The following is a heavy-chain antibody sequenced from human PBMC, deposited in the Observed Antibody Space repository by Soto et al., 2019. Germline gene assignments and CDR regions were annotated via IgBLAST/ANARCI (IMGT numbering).Heavy chain of an antibody. Sequence: GGSLRLSCAASGFTFSSYAMSWVRQAPGKGLEWVSAISGSGGSTYYADSVKGRFTISRDNSKNTLYLQMNSLRAEDTAVYYCAKTFHQKTWFGDTNWFDPWGQGTLVTVSS. J-gene: IGHJ5*02. CDR3: AKTFHQKTWFGDTNWFDP. CDR2: ISGSGGST. V-gene: IGHV3-23*01. CDR1: GFTFSSYA. D-gene: IGHD3-10*01.